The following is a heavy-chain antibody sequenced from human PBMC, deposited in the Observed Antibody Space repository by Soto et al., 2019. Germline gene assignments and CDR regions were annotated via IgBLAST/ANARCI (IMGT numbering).Heavy chain of an antibody. CDR3: AKYSSKGGAGAGYYGMDV. CDR1: GFTFSSYA. Sequence: GGSLRLSCAASGFTFSSYAMSWVRQAPGKGLGWVSAISCSGGSTYYADSVKGRFTISRDNCKKTLYLQMNSLRAEDTAVYYCAKYSSKGGAGAGYYGMDVWGQGTTVTVSS. V-gene: IGHV3-23*01. J-gene: IGHJ6*02. CDR2: ISCSGGST. D-gene: IGHD3-10*01.